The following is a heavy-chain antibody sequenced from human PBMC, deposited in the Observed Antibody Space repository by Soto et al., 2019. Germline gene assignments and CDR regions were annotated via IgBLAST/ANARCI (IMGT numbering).Heavy chain of an antibody. D-gene: IGHD6-19*01. CDR2: INHSGST. V-gene: IGHV4-34*01. J-gene: IGHJ4*02. CDR3: ARTSYSSTEYYFDY. CDR1: GGSFSGYY. Sequence: SETLSLTCAVYGGSFSGYYWTWIRQPPGTGLEWIGEINHSGSTNYNPSLKSRVTISVDTSKNQFSLKLSSVTAADTAVYYCARTSYSSTEYYFDYWGQGTLVTVSS.